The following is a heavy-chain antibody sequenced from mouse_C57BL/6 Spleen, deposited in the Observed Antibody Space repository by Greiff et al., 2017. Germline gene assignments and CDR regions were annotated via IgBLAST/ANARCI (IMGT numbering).Heavy chain of an antibody. CDR3: VSRYGNCLFAY. CDR2: IRSKSNNYAT. D-gene: IGHD2-10*02. CDR1: GFSFNTYA. Sequence: EVQLVESGGGLVQPKGSLKLSCAASGFSFNTYAMNWVRQAPGKGLEWVARIRSKSNNYATYYAESVKDRFTISRDDSESMLYLQMHNLKTEDTAMYYCVSRYGNCLFAYWGQGTLVTVSA. J-gene: IGHJ3*01. V-gene: IGHV10-1*01.